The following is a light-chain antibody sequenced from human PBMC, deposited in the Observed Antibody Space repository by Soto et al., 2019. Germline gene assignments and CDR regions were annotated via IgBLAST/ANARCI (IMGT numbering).Light chain of an antibody. CDR2: DVS. J-gene: IGLJ2*01. Sequence: QSVLTQPRSVSGSPGQSVTISCTGTNSDVGGYNSVSWYQHHPGKAPKLMIYDVSKRPSGVPDRFSGSKSDNTASLTISGLQAEDEADYYCCSYAGSYTLVFGGGTKLTVL. V-gene: IGLV2-11*01. CDR1: NSDVGGYNS. CDR3: CSYAGSYTLV.